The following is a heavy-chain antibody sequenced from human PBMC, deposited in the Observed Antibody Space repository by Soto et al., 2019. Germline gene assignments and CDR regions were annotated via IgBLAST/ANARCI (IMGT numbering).Heavy chain of an antibody. CDR1: ILSFDIYA. D-gene: IGHD5-12*01. CDR2: TTGSGGTA. Sequence: EVQLLESGGGLVQPGGSLRLSCAASILSFDIYAMSWVRQAPGKGLVWVSATTGSGGTAYYAGSVKGRFTISRDNSKNTLYLQMDSLRAEDTAVYYCAKHSGYGHYYGMDVWGQGTTVTVSS. CDR3: AKHSGYGHYYGMDV. V-gene: IGHV3-23*01. J-gene: IGHJ6*02.